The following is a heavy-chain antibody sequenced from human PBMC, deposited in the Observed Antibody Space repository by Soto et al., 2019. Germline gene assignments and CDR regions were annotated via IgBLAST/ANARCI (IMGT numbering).Heavy chain of an antibody. CDR1: GFTFSSYS. Sequence: PGGALRLSCGASGFTFSSYSMNWFRQAPGKGLEWVSSISSSSSYIYYADSVKGRFTISRDNAKNSLYLQMNSLRAEDTAVYSCARDGGPNWSFGNYYGMDVWGQGTTVTVSS. CDR3: ARDGGPNWSFGNYYGMDV. CDR2: ISSSSSYI. D-gene: IGHD1-1*01. J-gene: IGHJ6*02. V-gene: IGHV3-21*01.